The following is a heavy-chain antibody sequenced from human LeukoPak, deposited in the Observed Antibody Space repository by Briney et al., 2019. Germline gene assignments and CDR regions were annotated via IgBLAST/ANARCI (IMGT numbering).Heavy chain of an antibody. V-gene: IGHV1-2*02. CDR3: ATRGLDGYFQH. CDR1: GYTFTGYY. J-gene: IGHJ1*01. D-gene: IGHD3/OR15-3a*01. Sequence: ASVKVSCKASGYTFTGYYMHWVRQAPGQGLEWMGWIDPYSGGTNYAQKFQGRVTMTRDTTISTAYMELNRLRSDDTAVYYCATRGLDGYFQHWGQGTLVTVSS. CDR2: IDPYSGGT.